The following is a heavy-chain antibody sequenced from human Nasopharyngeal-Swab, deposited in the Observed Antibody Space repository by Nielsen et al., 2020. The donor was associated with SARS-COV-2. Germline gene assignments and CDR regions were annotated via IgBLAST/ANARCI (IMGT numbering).Heavy chain of an antibody. V-gene: IGHV3-21*06. CDR3: ASDRSSYFFAMDV. J-gene: IGHJ6*02. CDR2: ISSSSSYI. D-gene: IGHD6-6*01. Sequence: GESLKISCAASGFTFNNYNFNWVRQAPGKGLEWVASISSSSSYIYYADSVKGRFTISRDNAKNSLYLQMTSLRPEDTAVYYCASDRSSYFFAMDVWGQGTTVTVSS. CDR1: GFTFNNYN.